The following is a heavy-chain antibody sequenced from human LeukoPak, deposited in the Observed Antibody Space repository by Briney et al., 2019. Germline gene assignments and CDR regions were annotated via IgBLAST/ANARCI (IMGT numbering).Heavy chain of an antibody. D-gene: IGHD5-12*01. CDR3: ARARMVATFFFDY. J-gene: IGHJ4*02. V-gene: IGHV4-39*07. CDR1: GGSISSSSYY. CDR2: IYYSGST. Sequence: PSETLSLTCTVSGGSISSSSYYWCWIRQPPGKGLEWIGSIYYSGSTYYNPSLKSRVTISVDTSKNQFSLKLSSVTAADTAVYYCARARMVATFFFDYWGQGALVTVSS.